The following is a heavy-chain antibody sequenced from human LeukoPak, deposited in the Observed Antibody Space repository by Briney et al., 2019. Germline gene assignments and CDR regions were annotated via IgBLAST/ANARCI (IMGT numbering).Heavy chain of an antibody. Sequence: SETLSLTCTVSGGSISSYYWSWIRQPPGKGLEWIGYIYYRGSTNYNPSLKSRVTISVDTSKNQFSLRLTSVTAADTAMYYCASRTYYGSGPDYWGQGTLVTVSS. CDR1: GGSISSYY. CDR2: IYYRGST. J-gene: IGHJ4*02. D-gene: IGHD3-10*01. V-gene: IGHV4-59*01. CDR3: ASRTYYGSGPDY.